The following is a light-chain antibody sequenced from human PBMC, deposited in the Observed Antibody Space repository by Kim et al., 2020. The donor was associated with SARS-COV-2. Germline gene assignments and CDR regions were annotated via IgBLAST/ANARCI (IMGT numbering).Light chain of an antibody. CDR1: LSLLHSNGYNY. J-gene: IGKJ5*01. Sequence: DIVVTQSPLSLPVTPGEPASISCRSSLSLLHSNGYNYLDWYLQKPGQSPQLLIYLGSYRASGVPDRFSGSGSGTDFTLKISRVEAEDVGVYYCMQALQTPPTFGQGTRLEIK. CDR3: MQALQTPPT. V-gene: IGKV2-28*01. CDR2: LGS.